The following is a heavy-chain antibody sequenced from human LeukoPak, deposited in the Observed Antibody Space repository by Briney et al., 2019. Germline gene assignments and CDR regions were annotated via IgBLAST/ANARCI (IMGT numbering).Heavy chain of an antibody. CDR3: ARAYSYGSDYYYGMDV. D-gene: IGHD5-18*01. J-gene: IGHJ6*02. Sequence: ASVKVSCKASGYTFTSYGISWVRQAPGQGLEWMGWISGYNGNTEYAHKVQGRVTMTTDTSTGTAYMELRSLRSDDTAVYYCARAYSYGSDYYYGMDVWGQGSTVTVSS. CDR1: GYTFTSYG. V-gene: IGHV1-18*01. CDR2: ISGYNGNT.